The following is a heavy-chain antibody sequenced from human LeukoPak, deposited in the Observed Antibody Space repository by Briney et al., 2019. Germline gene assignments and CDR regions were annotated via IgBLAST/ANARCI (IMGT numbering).Heavy chain of an antibody. CDR2: ISSSSSYI. D-gene: IGHD2-15*01. V-gene: IGHV3-21*01. Sequence: GGSLRLSCAASGFTFSSYSMNWVRQAPGKGLEWVSSISSSSSYIYYADSVKGRFTISRDNSKNTLYLQMNSLRAEDTAVYYCATADSPVDYWGQGTLVTVSS. J-gene: IGHJ4*02. CDR3: ATADSPVDY. CDR1: GFTFSSYS.